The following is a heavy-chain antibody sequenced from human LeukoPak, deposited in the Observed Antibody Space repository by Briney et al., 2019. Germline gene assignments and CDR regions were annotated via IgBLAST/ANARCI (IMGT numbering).Heavy chain of an antibody. D-gene: IGHD3-16*02. Sequence: ASVKVSCKASGYTFTGYYMHWVRQAPGQGLEWMGWINPNSGGTNYAQKFQGRVTMTRDTSISTAYMELSRLRSEDTAVYYCARDFYDYVWGSYRFFDYWGQGTLVTVSS. V-gene: IGHV1-2*02. CDR3: ARDFYDYVWGSYRFFDY. CDR2: INPNSGGT. J-gene: IGHJ4*02. CDR1: GYTFTGYY.